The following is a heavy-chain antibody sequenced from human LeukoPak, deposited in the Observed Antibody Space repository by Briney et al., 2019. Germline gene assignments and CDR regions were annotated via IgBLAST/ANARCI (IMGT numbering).Heavy chain of an antibody. CDR2: IYHSGST. D-gene: IGHD3-10*01. CDR3: ARGYTYYYGSGIDS. Sequence: SETLSLTCTVSGYSISSGYYWGWIRQPPGKGLEWIGSIYHSGSTYYNPSLKSRVTISVDTSKNQFSLKRSSVTAADTAVYHCARGYTYYYGSGIDSWGQGTLVTVSS. J-gene: IGHJ4*02. CDR1: GYSISSGYY. V-gene: IGHV4-38-2*02.